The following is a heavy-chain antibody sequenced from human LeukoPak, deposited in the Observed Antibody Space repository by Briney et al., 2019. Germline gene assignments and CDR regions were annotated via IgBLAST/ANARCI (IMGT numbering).Heavy chain of an antibody. V-gene: IGHV4-31*03. D-gene: IGHD6-6*01. J-gene: IGHJ6*02. CDR3: ARDRSSSYGMDV. CDR1: GGSISSGGYY. Sequence: SQTQSLTCTVSGGSISSGGYYWSWIRQHPGKGLEWIEYIYYSGSTYYNPSLKSRVTISVDTSKNQFSLKLSSVTAADTAVYYCARDRSSSYGMDVWGQGTTVTVSS. CDR2: IYYSGST.